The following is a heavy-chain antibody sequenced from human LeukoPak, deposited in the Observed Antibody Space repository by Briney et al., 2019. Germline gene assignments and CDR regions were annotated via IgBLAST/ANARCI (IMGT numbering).Heavy chain of an antibody. J-gene: IGHJ6*02. V-gene: IGHV4-59*01. CDR2: IYYSGST. CDR1: GGSISSYY. Sequence: SETLSLTCTVSGGSISSYYWSWIRQPPGKGLEWIGYIYYSGSTNYNPSLKSRVTISVDTSKNQFSLKLSSVTAADTAVYYCARVGSAAIPYGMDVRGQGTTVTVSS. D-gene: IGHD2-2*01. CDR3: ARVGSAAIPYGMDV.